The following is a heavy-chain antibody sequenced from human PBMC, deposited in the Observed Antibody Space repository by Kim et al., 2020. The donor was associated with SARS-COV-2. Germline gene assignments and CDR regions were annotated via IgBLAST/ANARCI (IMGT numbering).Heavy chain of an antibody. CDR2: IRSKAYGGTT. CDR3: TIYGSGYRRNAFDI. CDR1: GFTFGDYA. D-gene: IGHD6-19*01. Sequence: GGSLRLSCTASGFTFGDYAMSWVRQAPGKGLEWVGFIRSKAYGGTTEYAASVKGRFTISRDDSKSIAYLQMNSLKTEDTAVYYCTIYGSGYRRNAFDIWGQGTMVTVSS. V-gene: IGHV3-49*04. J-gene: IGHJ3*02.